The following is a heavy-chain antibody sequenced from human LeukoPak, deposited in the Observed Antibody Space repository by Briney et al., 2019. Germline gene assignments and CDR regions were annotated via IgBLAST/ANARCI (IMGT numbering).Heavy chain of an antibody. CDR3: ARVAPYSGSLG. J-gene: IGHJ4*02. V-gene: IGHV4-39*01. D-gene: IGHD1-26*01. CDR2: IYYSGST. Sequence: SETLSLTCTVPGGPISSSSYYWGWIRPPPGKELGWIGSIYYSGSTYYNPSLKSRVTISVDTSKNQFSLKLSSVTAADTAVYYCARVAPYSGSLGWGQGTLVTVSS. CDR1: GGPISSSSYY.